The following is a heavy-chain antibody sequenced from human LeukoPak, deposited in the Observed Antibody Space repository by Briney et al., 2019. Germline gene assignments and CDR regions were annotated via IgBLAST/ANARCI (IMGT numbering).Heavy chain of an antibody. CDR3: VKQLGYCSDGSCYFPY. Sequence: PGGSLRLSCAASGFTVSFYAMGWVRQAPGKGLEWVSVIAGGGSSTYYADSVKGRFTISRDNSKNTLYLQMNSLRVEDTAVYYCVKQLGYCSDGSCYFPYWGQGTLVTVSS. CDR2: IAGGGSST. D-gene: IGHD2-15*01. CDR1: GFTVSFYA. V-gene: IGHV3-23*01. J-gene: IGHJ4*02.